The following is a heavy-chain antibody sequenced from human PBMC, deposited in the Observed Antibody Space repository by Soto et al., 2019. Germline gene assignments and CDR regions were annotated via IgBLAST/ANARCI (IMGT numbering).Heavy chain of an antibody. Sequence: ASVKVSCKASGGSFSGHAVSWVRQAPGQGLEWMGGIIPMFRTTNYARKFQGRLTITADESTSTASMELTSLRSEDTAIYYCASVHNWGQGTLVTVSS. V-gene: IGHV1-69*13. CDR2: IIPMFRTT. CDR1: GGSFSGHA. J-gene: IGHJ4*02. CDR3: ASVHN.